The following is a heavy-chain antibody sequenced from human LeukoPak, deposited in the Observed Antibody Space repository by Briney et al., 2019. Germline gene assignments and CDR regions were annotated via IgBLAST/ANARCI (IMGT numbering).Heavy chain of an antibody. CDR2: IYHSGRT. J-gene: IGHJ4*02. Sequence: PSETLSLTCTVSGGSISTYYWSWIRQPPGKGLEWIGSIYHSGRTYYNPSLMGRVTLSVDTSKNQFSLRLSSVTAADTAVYYCARSQGNEGMGYWGQGTLVTVSS. V-gene: IGHV4-59*08. D-gene: IGHD1-1*01. CDR3: ARSQGNEGMGY. CDR1: GGSISTYY.